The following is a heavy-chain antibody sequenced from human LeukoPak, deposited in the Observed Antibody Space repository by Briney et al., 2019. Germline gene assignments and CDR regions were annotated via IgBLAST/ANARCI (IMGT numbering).Heavy chain of an antibody. J-gene: IGHJ6*02. CDR2: FDPEDGET. CDR3: AARRFVAYYYYYGMDV. D-gene: IGHD3-3*01. Sequence: GASVKVSCKVSGYTLTELSMHWVRQAPGKGLEWMGGFDPEDGETIYAQKFQGRVTMTEDTSTDTAYMELSSLRSEDTAVYYCAARRFVAYYYYYGMDVWGQGTTVTVSS. V-gene: IGHV1-24*01. CDR1: GYTLTELS.